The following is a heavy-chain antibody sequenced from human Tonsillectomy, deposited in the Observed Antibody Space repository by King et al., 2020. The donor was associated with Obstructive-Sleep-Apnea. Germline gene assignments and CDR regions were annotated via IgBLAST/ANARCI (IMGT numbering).Heavy chain of an antibody. CDR1: GGTFSSYA. J-gene: IGHJ4*02. V-gene: IGHV1-69*10. CDR3: AGSSTMIKETYFDY. D-gene: IGHD3-22*01. Sequence: VQLVESGAEVKKPGSSVKVSCKASGGTFSSYAISWVRQAPGQGLEWMGGIIPLLGIANYAQKFPGRVTTTAAKSTSTVYMELSSLRSEYTAVYYCAGSSTMIKETYFDYWGQGTLVTVSS. CDR2: IIPLLGIA.